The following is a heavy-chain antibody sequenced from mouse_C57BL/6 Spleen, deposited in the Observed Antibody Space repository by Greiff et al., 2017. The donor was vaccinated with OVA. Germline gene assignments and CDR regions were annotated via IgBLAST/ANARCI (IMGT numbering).Heavy chain of an antibody. CDR2: INPYNGDT. V-gene: IGHV1-20*01. CDR1: GYSFTGYF. D-gene: IGHD1-1*01. CDR3: ARSLITTVVDPYYFDY. J-gene: IGHJ2*01. Sequence: VQLQQSGPELVKPGDSVKISCKASGYSFTGYFMNWVMQSHGKSLEWIGRINPYNGDTFYNQKFKGKATLTVDKSSSTAHMELRSLTSEDSAVYYCARSLITTVVDPYYFDYWGQGTTLTVSS.